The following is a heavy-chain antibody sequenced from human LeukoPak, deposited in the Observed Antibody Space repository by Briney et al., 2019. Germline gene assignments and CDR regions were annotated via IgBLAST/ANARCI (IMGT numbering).Heavy chain of an antibody. CDR2: INPSGGST. J-gene: IGHJ5*02. CDR3: ARERGGIVVVPASRRAERNWFDP. CDR1: GYTFTSYY. Sequence: ASVKVSCTASGYTFTSYYMHWVRQAPGQGLEWMGIINPSGGSTSYAQKFQGRVTMTRDTSTSTVYMELSSLRPEDTAVYYCARERGGIVVVPASRRAERNWFDPWGQGTLVTVSS. D-gene: IGHD2-2*01. V-gene: IGHV1-46*01.